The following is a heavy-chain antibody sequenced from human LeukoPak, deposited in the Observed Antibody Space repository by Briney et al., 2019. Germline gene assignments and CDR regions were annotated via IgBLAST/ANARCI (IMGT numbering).Heavy chain of an antibody. CDR2: INPNSGGT. Sequence: GASVKVSCKASGYTFTGNYIHWVRQAPGQGLEWMGWINPNSGGTNYAQKFQGRVTMTRDTSISTAYMELSRERSDDTAVYYCVRDDYDYWGQGTLVTVSS. D-gene: IGHD3-16*01. CDR3: VRDDYDY. CDR1: GYTFTGNY. J-gene: IGHJ4*02. V-gene: IGHV1-2*02.